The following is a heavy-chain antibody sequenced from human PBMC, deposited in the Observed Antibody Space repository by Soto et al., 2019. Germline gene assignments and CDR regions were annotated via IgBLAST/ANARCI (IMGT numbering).Heavy chain of an antibody. CDR1: GFELSLSADGTR. CDR2: IDWDNDK. J-gene: IGHJ6*02. CDR3: ARTARRDGYNYGMDV. V-gene: IGHV2-70*04. Sequence: SGPTLVNPTQTLTLTCTLSGFELSLSADGTRVSWIRQPPGKALEWLARIDWDNDKFYSTSLKTRLTISKDTSKNQVVLTMTNMDPVDTATYYCARTARRDGYNYGMDVWGQGTRVTVSS. D-gene: IGHD2-21*01.